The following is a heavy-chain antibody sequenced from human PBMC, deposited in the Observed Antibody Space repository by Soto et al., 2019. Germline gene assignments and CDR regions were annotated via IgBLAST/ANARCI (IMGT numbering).Heavy chain of an antibody. D-gene: IGHD3-10*01. CDR3: AREMVRGVVPRRYGAFDI. CDR2: VYYSGRP. Sequence: QVQLQESGPGLVKTSQTLSLTCTVSGCSISSGGYYWSWIRQHPGKGLEWIGYVYYSGRPYYNPSLKSRVTISVDTTKTQFSLKLSSVDAAGTAVYYCAREMVRGVVPRRYGAFDIWGQGTMVTVSS. V-gene: IGHV4-31*03. J-gene: IGHJ3*02. CDR1: GCSISSGGYY.